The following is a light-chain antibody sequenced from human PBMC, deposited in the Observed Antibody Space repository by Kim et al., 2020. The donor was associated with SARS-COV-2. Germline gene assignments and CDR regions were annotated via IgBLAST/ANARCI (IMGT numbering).Light chain of an antibody. CDR2: GAS. CDR1: QSVSSN. CDR3: QQYNNWPPLT. Sequence: SPGERATLSCRASQSVSSNLAWYHQKPGQAPRLLIYGASTRATGIPARFSGSGSGTEFTLTISSLQSEDFAVYYCQQYNNWPPLTFGGGTKVEIK. V-gene: IGKV3-15*01. J-gene: IGKJ4*01.